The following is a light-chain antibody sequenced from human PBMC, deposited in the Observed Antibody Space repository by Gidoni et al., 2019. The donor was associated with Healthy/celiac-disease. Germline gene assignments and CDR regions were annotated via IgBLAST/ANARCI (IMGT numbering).Light chain of an antibody. J-gene: IGKJ4*01. CDR1: QSISSY. CDR3: QQSYSTPRT. Sequence: DIHITQSPSSLSASVGDRVTITCRASQSISSYFNWYQQKPGKAPKLLIYAASSWQSGVPSRCSGSGSGTDLNLTISSLQNEDCATYYCQQSYSTPRTFGGGTKVEIK. V-gene: IGKV1-39*01. CDR2: AAS.